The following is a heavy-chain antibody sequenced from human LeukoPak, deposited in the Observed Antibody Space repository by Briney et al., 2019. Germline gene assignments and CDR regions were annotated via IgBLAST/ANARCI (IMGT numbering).Heavy chain of an antibody. J-gene: IGHJ4*02. V-gene: IGHV1-3*01. Sequence: ASVKVSCKASGYTFTSYAMHWVRQAPGQRLEWMGWINAGNGNTKYSQKFQGRVTITRDTSASTAYMELSSLRSEDTAVYYCARAPAYCYGSGTSRRPLDYWGQGTLVTVSS. D-gene: IGHD3-10*01. CDR2: INAGNGNT. CDR1: GYTFTSYA. CDR3: ARAPAYCYGSGTSRRPLDY.